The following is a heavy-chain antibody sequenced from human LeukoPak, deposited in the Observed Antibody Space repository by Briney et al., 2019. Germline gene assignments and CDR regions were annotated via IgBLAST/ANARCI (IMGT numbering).Heavy chain of an antibody. Sequence: GESLKISCKGSGYTFTTYWIGWVRQMPGKGLEWMGIIYPGDFDTRYSPSFQGQVTISVDKSINTAYLQWRSLKASDTAMYYCARSEGHCSDGACYAQKVIDHWGQGTLVTVSS. CDR3: ARSEGHCSDGACYAQKVIDH. J-gene: IGHJ4*02. D-gene: IGHD2-15*01. CDR2: IYPGDFDT. CDR1: GYTFTTYW. V-gene: IGHV5-51*01.